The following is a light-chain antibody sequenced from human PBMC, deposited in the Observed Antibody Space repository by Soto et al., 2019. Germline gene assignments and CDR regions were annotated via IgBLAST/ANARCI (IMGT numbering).Light chain of an antibody. J-gene: IGKJ3*01. V-gene: IGKV3-15*01. CDR2: GAS. Sequence: ETVMTQSPATLSVSPGQRATLSCRASQSISSDLAWYQQKPGQAPRLLISGASTRATGIPARFSGSGSGTEFTLTISSLQSEDFAVYYCQQYNNWPITFGPGTRVDIK. CDR3: QQYNNWPIT. CDR1: QSISSD.